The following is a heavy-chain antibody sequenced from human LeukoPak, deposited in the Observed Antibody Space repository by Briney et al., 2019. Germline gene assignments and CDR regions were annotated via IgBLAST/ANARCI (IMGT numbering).Heavy chain of an antibody. CDR1: GGSFSGYY. D-gene: IGHD6-13*01. Sequence: PSETLSLTCAVYGGSFSGYYWSWIRQPPGKGLEWIGEINHSGSTNYNPSLKSRVTISVDTSKNQFSLKLSSVTAADTAVYYCARGVGYLAAADTTNWFDPWGQGTLVTVSS. V-gene: IGHV4-34*01. CDR3: ARGVGYLAAADTTNWFDP. J-gene: IGHJ5*02. CDR2: INHSGST.